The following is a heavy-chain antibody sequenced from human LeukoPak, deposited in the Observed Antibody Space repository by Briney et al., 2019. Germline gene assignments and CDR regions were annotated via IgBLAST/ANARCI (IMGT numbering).Heavy chain of an antibody. CDR3: AKDQGLVYYDFWSGYYGMDV. CDR1: GFTFSSYA. D-gene: IGHD3-3*01. V-gene: IGHV3-23*01. Sequence: PGGSLRLSCAASGFTFSSYAMSWVRQAPGKGLEWVSAISGSGGSTYYADSVKGRFTISRDNSKNTLYLQMNSLRAEDTAVYYCAKDQGLVYYDFWSGYYGMDVWGQGTTVTVSS. J-gene: IGHJ6*02. CDR2: ISGSGGST.